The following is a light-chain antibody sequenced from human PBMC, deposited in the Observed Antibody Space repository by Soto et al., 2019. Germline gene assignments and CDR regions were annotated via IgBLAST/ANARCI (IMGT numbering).Light chain of an antibody. CDR1: NIGSKS. V-gene: IGLV3-21*02. CDR3: QVWDSTSDHYV. J-gene: IGLJ1*01. CDR2: DGS. Sequence: SYELTQPPSVSVAPGQTARIPCGGDNIGSKSVYWYQQKPGQAPVVVVYDGSDRPSGIPERFSGSNSGTTATLTISRVEAGDEADYLCQVWDSTSDHYVFGAGNKVTVL.